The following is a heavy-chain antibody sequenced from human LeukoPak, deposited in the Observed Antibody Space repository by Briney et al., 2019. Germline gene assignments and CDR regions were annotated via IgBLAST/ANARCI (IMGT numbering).Heavy chain of an antibody. D-gene: IGHD3-3*01. CDR1: GGSISSHY. CDR2: IYYSGST. V-gene: IGHV4-59*11. CDR3: ARATDIADFWSGYLFDY. J-gene: IGHJ4*02. Sequence: SETLSLTCTVSGGSISSHYWSWIRQPPGKGLEWIGYIYYSGSTNYNPSLKSRVTISVDTSKNQFSLKLSSVTAADTAVYYSARATDIADFWSGYLFDYWGQGTLVTVSS.